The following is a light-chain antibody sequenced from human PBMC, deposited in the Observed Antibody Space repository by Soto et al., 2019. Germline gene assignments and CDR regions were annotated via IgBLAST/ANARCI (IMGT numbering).Light chain of an antibody. V-gene: IGLV1-47*01. J-gene: IGLJ3*02. CDR1: SSNIGSNY. CDR2: SNS. CDR3: AAWDDNLSGVV. Sequence: QAVVTQPPSASDTPGQRVTISCSGSSSNIGSNYVYWYQQLPGTAPKLLIYSNSQRPSGVLDRFSGSKSGTSASLAISGLRSEDEADYYCAAWDDNLSGVVFGGGTKLTVL.